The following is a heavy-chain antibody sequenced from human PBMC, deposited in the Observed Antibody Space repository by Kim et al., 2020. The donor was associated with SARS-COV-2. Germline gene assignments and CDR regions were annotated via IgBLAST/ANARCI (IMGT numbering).Heavy chain of an antibody. V-gene: IGHV3-23*01. D-gene: IGHD6-13*01. CDR3: AKNVESWYWTLTAFDP. J-gene: IGHJ5*02. CDR2: ISGSGGST. Sequence: GGSLRLSCAASGFTFSSYAMSWVRQAPGKGLEWVSAISGSGGSTYYADSVKGRFTISRDNSKNTLYLQMNSLRAEDTAVYYCAKNVESWYWTLTAFDPWGQGTLVTVSS. CDR1: GFTFSSYA.